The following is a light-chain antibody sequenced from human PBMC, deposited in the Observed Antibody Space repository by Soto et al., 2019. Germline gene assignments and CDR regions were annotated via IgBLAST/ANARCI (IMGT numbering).Light chain of an antibody. CDR1: QSISSY. CDR2: AAS. CDR3: QQSYSTHT. Sequence: DIQMPQSPSSLSASVGDRVTITCRASQSISSYLNWYQQKPGKAPKLLIYAASSLQSGVPSRFSSSGSGTDFTLTISSLQPEDFATYYCQQSYSTHTFGQGTKLEIK. V-gene: IGKV1-39*01. J-gene: IGKJ2*01.